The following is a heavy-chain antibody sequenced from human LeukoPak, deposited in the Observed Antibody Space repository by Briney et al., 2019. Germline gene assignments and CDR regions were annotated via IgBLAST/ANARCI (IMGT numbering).Heavy chain of an antibody. V-gene: IGHV3-30*02. CDR2: IHYNGNNK. D-gene: IGHD4-17*01. Sequence: GGSLRLSCAASGFTFSSYGMHWVRQAPGKGLEWVAFIHYNGNNKYYADSVKGRFTISRDNSKNTLYLQMNSLRAEDTAVYYCAREGNYGDYELEFDYWGQGTLVTVSS. CDR1: GFTFSSYG. J-gene: IGHJ4*02. CDR3: AREGNYGDYELEFDY.